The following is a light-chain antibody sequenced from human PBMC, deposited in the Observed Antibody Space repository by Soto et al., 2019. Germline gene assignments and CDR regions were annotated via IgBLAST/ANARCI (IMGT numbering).Light chain of an antibody. CDR3: QSYDSSLSGYYV. CDR2: GHS. CDR1: SSNIGAGYD. Sequence: QSVLTQPPSVSGAPGQRVTISCTGSSSNIGAGYDVHWYQQLPGTAPQLLIYGHSNRPSGVPDRFSGSKSGTSASLAITGLQAEDVADYYCQSYDSSLSGYYVFGTGTKLTVL. V-gene: IGLV1-40*01. J-gene: IGLJ1*01.